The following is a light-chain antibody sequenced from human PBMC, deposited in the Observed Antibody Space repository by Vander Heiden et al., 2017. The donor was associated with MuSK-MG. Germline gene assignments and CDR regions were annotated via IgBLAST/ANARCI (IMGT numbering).Light chain of an antibody. Sequence: IQMTQSPSSLSATVGDKINITCRASQSLSTYLNWYQQKGGKAPRLLIYAASSLQSGVPSRFSGSGSGTDFTLTISRLQPEDVAIYYCQQRDSLPHTFGHGTKVDIK. J-gene: IGKJ3*01. CDR3: QQRDSLPHT. V-gene: IGKV1-39*01. CDR2: AAS. CDR1: QSLSTY.